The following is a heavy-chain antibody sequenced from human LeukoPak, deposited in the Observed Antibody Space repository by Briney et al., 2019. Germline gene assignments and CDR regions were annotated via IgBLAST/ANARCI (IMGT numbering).Heavy chain of an antibody. CDR1: GFPFISFG. Sequence: GSLRLSCAASGFPFISFGMLWIRQAPGKGLEWVAFIRFDGSNKYYADSVKGRFTISRDNSKNTLYLQMNSLRDEETAGYYCAKDWGRGFSYGLQYWGQGTLVTVSS. D-gene: IGHD5-18*01. J-gene: IGHJ4*02. V-gene: IGHV3-30*02. CDR2: IRFDGSNK. CDR3: AKDWGRGFSYGLQY.